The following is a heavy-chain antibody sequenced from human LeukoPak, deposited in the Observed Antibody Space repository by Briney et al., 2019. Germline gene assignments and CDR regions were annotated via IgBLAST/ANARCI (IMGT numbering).Heavy chain of an antibody. Sequence: GASVKVSCKASGYTFTDYYIHWVRQAPGQGLEWMGWINPNSGGTNSAQKLQGRVTMTRGTSISTVYMELSRLRSDDTAVYYCARVGYTGYEGRFFDYWGQGTLVTVSS. CDR1: GYTFTDYY. V-gene: IGHV1-2*02. CDR3: ARVGYTGYEGRFFDY. J-gene: IGHJ4*02. D-gene: IGHD5-12*01. CDR2: INPNSGGT.